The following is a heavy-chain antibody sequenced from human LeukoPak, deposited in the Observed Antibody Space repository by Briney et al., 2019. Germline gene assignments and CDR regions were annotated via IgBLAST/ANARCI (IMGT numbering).Heavy chain of an antibody. CDR3: TRGLVVLSATSWAFDI. CDR1: VYTFTSYD. Sequence: ASVKVSCKASVYTFTSYDINCVRQATGQGLEWMGWMNPNSGNTGYAQKFQARVSMTRNTSISTAYMELSSLRSEDTAVYYCTRGLVVLSATSWAFDIWGHGTMVTVSS. V-gene: IGHV1-8*01. CDR2: MNPNSGNT. D-gene: IGHD2-15*01. J-gene: IGHJ3*02.